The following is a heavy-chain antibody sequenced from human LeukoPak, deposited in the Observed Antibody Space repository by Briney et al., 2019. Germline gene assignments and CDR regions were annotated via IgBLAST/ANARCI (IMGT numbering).Heavy chain of an antibody. CDR3: ARITMVRGVIIRYYYYGMDV. Sequence: SETLSLTCTVSGGSISSGGYYWRWIRQPRGKGLEWVGEINHSGSTNYNPSLKSRVTISVDASKNQFSLKLSSVTAADTAVYYCARITMVRGVIIRYYYYGMDVWGQGTTVTVSS. V-gene: IGHV4-39*07. J-gene: IGHJ6*02. CDR1: GGSISSGGYY. CDR2: INHSGST. D-gene: IGHD3-10*01.